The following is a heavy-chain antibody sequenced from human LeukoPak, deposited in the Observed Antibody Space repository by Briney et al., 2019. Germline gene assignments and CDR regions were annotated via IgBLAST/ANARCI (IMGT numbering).Heavy chain of an antibody. CDR1: GFTFSSYA. CDR3: AKDSGSGSPVTKYGMDV. CDR2: ISGSGGST. V-gene: IGHV3-23*01. Sequence: GGSLGLSCAASGFTFSSYAMSWVRQAPGKGLEWVSAISGSGGSTYYADSVKGRFTISRDNSKNTLYLQMNSLRAEDTAVYYCAKDSGSGSPVTKYGMDVWGQGTTVTVSS. J-gene: IGHJ6*02. D-gene: IGHD3-10*01.